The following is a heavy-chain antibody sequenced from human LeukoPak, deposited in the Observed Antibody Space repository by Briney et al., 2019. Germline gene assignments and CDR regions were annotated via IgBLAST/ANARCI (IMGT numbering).Heavy chain of an antibody. J-gene: IGHJ4*02. CDR2: ISAYNGNT. D-gene: IGHD1-26*01. Sequence: ASVKVSCKASGYTFTSYGISWVRQAPGQGLEWMGWISAYNGNTNYAQELQGRVTMTTDTSTSTAYMELRSLRSDDTAVYYCARDPPLVGATARLGDYWGQGTLVTVSS. CDR3: ARDPPLVGATARLGDY. CDR1: GYTFTSYG. V-gene: IGHV1-18*01.